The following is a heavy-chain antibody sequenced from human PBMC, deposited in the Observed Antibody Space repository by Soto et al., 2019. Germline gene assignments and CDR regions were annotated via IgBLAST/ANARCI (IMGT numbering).Heavy chain of an antibody. CDR3: ASTNPNFCSSTSCYESLDY. J-gene: IGHJ4*02. CDR2: ISYDGSNK. Sequence: GGSLRLSCAASGFTFSSYAMHWVRQAPGKGLEWVAVISYDGSNKYYADSVKGRFTISRDNSKNTLYLQMNSLRAEDTAVYYCASTNPNFCSSTSCYESLDYWGQGTLVPSPQ. CDR1: GFTFSSYA. V-gene: IGHV3-30-3*01. D-gene: IGHD2-2*01.